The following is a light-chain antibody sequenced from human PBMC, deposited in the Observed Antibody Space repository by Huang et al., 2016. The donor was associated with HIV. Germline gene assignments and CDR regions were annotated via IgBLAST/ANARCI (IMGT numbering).Light chain of an antibody. CDR1: QSASGSY. J-gene: IGKJ1*01. CDR3: QQYDSSPWT. V-gene: IGKV3-20*01. CDR2: VAS. Sequence: EIVLTQSPGTLSLSPGERATLSCRASQSASGSYLARYQQKPGQAPRLLFYVASSRAAGIPDRFSGSGSGTDFTLTISRLEPEDFAVYYCQQYDSSPWTFGQGTKVEIK.